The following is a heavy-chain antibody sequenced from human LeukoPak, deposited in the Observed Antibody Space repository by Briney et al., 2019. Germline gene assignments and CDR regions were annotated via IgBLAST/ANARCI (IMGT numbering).Heavy chain of an antibody. CDR3: ARRGASSHFDY. CDR2: ISSSSSTI. D-gene: IGHD1-26*01. Sequence: GGSLRLSCAASGFTCSSYAMSWVRQAPGKGLEWVSYISSSSSTIYYADSVKGRFTISRDNAKNSLYLQMNSLRAEDTAVHYCARRGASSHFDYWGQGTLVTVSS. CDR1: GFTCSSYA. J-gene: IGHJ4*02. V-gene: IGHV3-48*01.